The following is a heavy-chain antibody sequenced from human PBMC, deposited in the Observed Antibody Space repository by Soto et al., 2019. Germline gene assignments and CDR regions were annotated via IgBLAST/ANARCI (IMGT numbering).Heavy chain of an antibody. D-gene: IGHD6-19*01. V-gene: IGHV3-30*18. Sequence: QVQLVESGGGVVQPGRSLRLSCAASGFTFSSYGMHWVRQAPGKGLEWVAVISYDGSNKYYADSVKGRFTISRDNSKNTLYLQMNSLRAEDTAVYYCAKDKSHSSGWPWHDAFDIWGQGTMVTVSS. J-gene: IGHJ3*02. CDR3: AKDKSHSSGWPWHDAFDI. CDR2: ISYDGSNK. CDR1: GFTFSSYG.